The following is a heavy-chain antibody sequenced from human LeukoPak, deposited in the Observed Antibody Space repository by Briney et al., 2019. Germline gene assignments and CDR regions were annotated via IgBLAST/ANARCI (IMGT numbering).Heavy chain of an antibody. Sequence: PGGSLRLSCVGSEFTFSTYWMSWIRQAPGKGLEWVSYISSSGSTIYYADSVKGRFTISRDNAKNSLYLQMNSLRAEDTAVYYCARAVSITIFGVVIGMDVWGQGTTVTVSS. CDR1: EFTFSTYW. CDR2: ISSSGSTI. V-gene: IGHV3-11*01. J-gene: IGHJ6*02. D-gene: IGHD3-3*01. CDR3: ARAVSITIFGVVIGMDV.